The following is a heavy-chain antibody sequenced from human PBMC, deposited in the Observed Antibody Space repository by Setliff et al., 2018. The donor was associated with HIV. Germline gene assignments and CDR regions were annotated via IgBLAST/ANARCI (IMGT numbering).Heavy chain of an antibody. J-gene: IGHJ4*02. CDR3: ARGKISPRGVVLIDY. D-gene: IGHD3-22*01. CDR1: GASISSGGYY. V-gene: IGHV4-61*02. CDR2: IYTSGST. Sequence: NPSETLSLTCTVSGASISSGGYYWSWIRQPAGKGLEWIGRIYTSGSTNYNPSLKSRVTISADTSKNQFSLKLSSVTAADTAVYYCARGKISPRGVVLIDYWGQGTLVTVSS.